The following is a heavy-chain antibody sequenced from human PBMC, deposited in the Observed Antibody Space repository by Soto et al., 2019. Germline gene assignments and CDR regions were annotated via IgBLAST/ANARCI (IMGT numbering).Heavy chain of an antibody. CDR3: AKDGSHNFDY. J-gene: IGHJ4*02. CDR1: GFTFSHYA. CDR2: MSYDGSNE. Sequence: QVQLVESGGGVVQPGRSLRLSCAASGFTFSHYAMHCVRQAPGKGQEWVALMSYDGSNEYYADSVKGRFTISRDNSKNTLYLQMNSLRAEDTAVYYCAKDGSHNFDYWGQGTLVTVSS. D-gene: IGHD1-26*01. V-gene: IGHV3-30*18.